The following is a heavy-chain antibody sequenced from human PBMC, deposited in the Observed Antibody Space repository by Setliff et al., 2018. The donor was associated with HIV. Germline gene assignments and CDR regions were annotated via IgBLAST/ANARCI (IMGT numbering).Heavy chain of an antibody. D-gene: IGHD3-22*01. V-gene: IGHV4-39*07. Sequence: SETLSLTCTVSGYSISSSSYYWDWIRQPPGKGLEWIGSIYYSGSTNYKPSLESRLAMSVDMSKNHFSLKLRSVTAADTAVYYCARHGHFYDSSSSDAFDIWGHGTMVTVSS. J-gene: IGHJ3*02. CDR3: ARHGHFYDSSSSDAFDI. CDR1: GYSISSSSYY. CDR2: IYYSGST.